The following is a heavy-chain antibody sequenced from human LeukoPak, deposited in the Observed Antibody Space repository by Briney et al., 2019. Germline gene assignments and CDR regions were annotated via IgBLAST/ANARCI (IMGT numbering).Heavy chain of an antibody. CDR2: IRYDGSNK. Sequence: TGGSLRLSFAASRFTFSSYGMHWVRQAPGKGLEWVAFIRYDGSNKFYADSVKGRFTISRDNSKNTLYLQMNSLRAEDTAVYYCARDWDRIAAAVIWGQGTLVTVSS. V-gene: IGHV3-30*02. CDR1: RFTFSSYG. CDR3: ARDWDRIAAAVI. J-gene: IGHJ4*02. D-gene: IGHD6-13*01.